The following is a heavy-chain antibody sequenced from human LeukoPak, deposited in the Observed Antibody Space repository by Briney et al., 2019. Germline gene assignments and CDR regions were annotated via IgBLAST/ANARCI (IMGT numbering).Heavy chain of an antibody. CDR3: ASFDSSGYYYYFDY. D-gene: IGHD3-22*01. V-gene: IGHV1-2*02. CDR2: INPNSGGT. J-gene: IGHJ4*02. CDR1: GYTFTGYY. Sequence: ASVKVSCKASGYTFTGYYMHWVRQAPGQGLEWMGWINPNSGGTNYAQKFQGRVTMIRDTSISTAYMELSRLRSDDTAVYYCASFDSSGYYYYFDYWGQGTLVTVSS.